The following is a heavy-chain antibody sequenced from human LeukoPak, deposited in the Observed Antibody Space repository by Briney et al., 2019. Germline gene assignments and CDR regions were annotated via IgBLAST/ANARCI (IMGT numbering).Heavy chain of an antibody. J-gene: IGHJ4*02. V-gene: IGHV4-34*01. CDR2: LNHSGST. D-gene: IGHD3-9*01. Sequence: SETLSLTCAVYGWSFRGYYWSWIRQPPGKGLEWMGELNHSGSTNYNPSLKSRVTISVDTSKNQFSLKLSSVTAADTAVYYCARGLLRYFDWLYRPFDYWGQGTLVTVSS. CDR3: ARGLLRYFDWLYRPFDY. CDR1: GWSFRGYY.